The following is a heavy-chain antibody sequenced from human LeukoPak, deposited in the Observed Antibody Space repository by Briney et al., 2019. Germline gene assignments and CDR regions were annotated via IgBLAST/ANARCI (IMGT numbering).Heavy chain of an antibody. J-gene: IGHJ4*02. CDR1: GYTFTSYY. V-gene: IGHV1-46*01. CDR3: TVYDFWSGTHDY. Sequence: VSVKVSCKASGYTFTSYYMHWVRQAPGQGLEWMGIINPSGGSTSYAQKFQGRATMTRDTSTSTVYMELSSLRSEDTAVYYCTVYDFWSGTHDYWGQGTLVTVSS. CDR2: INPSGGST. D-gene: IGHD3-3*01.